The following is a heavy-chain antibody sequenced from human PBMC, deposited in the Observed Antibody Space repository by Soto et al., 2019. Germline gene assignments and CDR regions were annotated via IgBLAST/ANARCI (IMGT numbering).Heavy chain of an antibody. CDR1: GGTFSSYA. CDR2: IIPIFGTA. Sequence: QVQLVQSGAEVKKPGSSVKVSCKASGGTFSSYAISWVRQAPGQGLEWMGGIIPIFGTANYAQKFQGRVTITADESTSTAYMELSSLRSEDTAVYYCARSPGALSTYYYGSSGYSYYYYGMDVWGQGTTVTVSS. V-gene: IGHV1-69*01. CDR3: ARSPGALSTYYYGSSGYSYYYYGMDV. J-gene: IGHJ6*02. D-gene: IGHD3-22*01.